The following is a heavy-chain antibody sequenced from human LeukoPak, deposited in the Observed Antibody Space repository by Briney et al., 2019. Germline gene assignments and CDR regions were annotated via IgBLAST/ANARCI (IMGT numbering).Heavy chain of an antibody. CDR1: GYTFTSYG. V-gene: IGHV1-18*01. CDR2: ISAYNGNT. CDR3: ARVRNDYKPRDPFDY. J-gene: IGHJ4*02. Sequence: ASVKVSCKASGYTFTSYGISWVRQGPGQGLEWMGWISAYNGNTNYAQKFQGRVTMTTDTSTSTAYMELRSLRSDDTAVYYCARVRNDYKPRDPFDYWGQGTLVTVSS. D-gene: IGHD4-11*01.